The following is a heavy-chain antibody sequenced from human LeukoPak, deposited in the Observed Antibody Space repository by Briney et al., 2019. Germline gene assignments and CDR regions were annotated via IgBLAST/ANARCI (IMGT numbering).Heavy chain of an antibody. J-gene: IGHJ4*02. CDR2: IYPSGCS. D-gene: IGHD2-2*01. CDR3: ARSPPAPKQFDY. CDR1: NVSFSSYY. V-gene: IGHV4-4*09. Sequence: SETLSLTCTVSNVSFSSYYWSWIRQPPGKGLEWIGYIYPSGCSNSIPSLKSRVSLSVDTSKNQFSLKLSSVIAADTAIYYCARSPPAPKQFDYWGQGILVTVSS.